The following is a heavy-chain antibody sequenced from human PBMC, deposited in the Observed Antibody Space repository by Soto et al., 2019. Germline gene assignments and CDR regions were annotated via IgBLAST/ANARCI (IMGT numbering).Heavy chain of an antibody. CDR3: ARDGGGGYYDSSGYVAV. Sequence: HPGGSLRLSCAASGITVSTNYMSWVRQAPGKGLEWVSVIYSDGKTYYADSVKGRFTISRDNSKNTVSLQMNSLRGEGTAVYYCARDGGGGYYDSSGYVAVWGQGTLVTVSS. J-gene: IGHJ4*02. CDR1: GITVSTNY. V-gene: IGHV3-53*01. D-gene: IGHD3-22*01. CDR2: IYSDGKT.